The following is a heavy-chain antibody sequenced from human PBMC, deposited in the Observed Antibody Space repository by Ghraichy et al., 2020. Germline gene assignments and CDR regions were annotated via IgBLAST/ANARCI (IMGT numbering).Heavy chain of an antibody. CDR3: ARDSRFAKAGIY. Sequence: SETLSLTCAVYGGSFSGYYWSWIRQPPGKGLEWIGEINHSGSTNYNPSLKSRVTISVDTSKNQFSLKLSSVTAADTAVYYCARDSRFAKAGIYWGQGTLGTVSS. J-gene: IGHJ4*02. CDR1: GGSFSGYY. CDR2: INHSGST. V-gene: IGHV4-34*01. D-gene: IGHD6-13*01.